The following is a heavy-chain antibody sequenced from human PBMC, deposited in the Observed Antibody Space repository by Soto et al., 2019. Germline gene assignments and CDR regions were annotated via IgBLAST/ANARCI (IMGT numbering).Heavy chain of an antibody. CDR3: ASQYDSSGYWLLGY. V-gene: IGHV3-33*01. D-gene: IGHD3-22*01. CDR2: IWYDGSNK. CDR1: GFTFSSYG. J-gene: IGHJ4*02. Sequence: GGSLRLSCAASGFTFSSYGMHWVRQAPGKGLEWVAVIWYDGSNKYYADSVKGRFTISRDNSKNTLYLQMNSLRAEDTAVYYCASQYDSSGYWLLGYWGQGTLVTVSS.